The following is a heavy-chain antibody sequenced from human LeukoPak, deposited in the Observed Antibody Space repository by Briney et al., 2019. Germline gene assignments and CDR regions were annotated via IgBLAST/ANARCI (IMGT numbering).Heavy chain of an antibody. Sequence: PGGSLRLSCAASGFTFSTYSMNWVRQAPGKGLEWASYISSSSSTIYYADSVKGRFTISRDNAKNSLYLRMNSLRAEDTAVYYCARDSPPDIWGQGTMVTVSS. V-gene: IGHV3-48*01. CDR2: ISSSSSTI. CDR3: ARDSPPDI. CDR1: GFTFSTYS. J-gene: IGHJ3*02.